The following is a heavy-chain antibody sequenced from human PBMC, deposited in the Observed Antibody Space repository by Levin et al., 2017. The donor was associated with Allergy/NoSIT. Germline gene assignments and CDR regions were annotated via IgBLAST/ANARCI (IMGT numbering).Heavy chain of an antibody. CDR2: IIPFLALA. V-gene: IGHV1-69*02. CDR3: LIAARPPYY. Sequence: KISCKASGGTFSSYTITWVRQAPGQGLEWMGRIIPFLALANYAQKFQGRVTITADKSTNTAYMELSGLRSEDTAVYYCLIAARPPYYWGQGTLVTVSS. J-gene: IGHJ4*02. D-gene: IGHD6-6*01. CDR1: GGTFSSYT.